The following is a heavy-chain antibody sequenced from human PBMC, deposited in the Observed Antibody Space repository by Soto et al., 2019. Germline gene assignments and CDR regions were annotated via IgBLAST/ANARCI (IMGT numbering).Heavy chain of an antibody. CDR3: AKGGDSYGYLFDY. Sequence: EVQLVESGGGLVQPGGSLRLSCAASGFTFSTYWMNWVRQAPGKGLEWVANIKQDGSDKYYVGSVKGRFTISRDNTKNSLYLQMNSLSAEDTAVYYCAKGGDSYGYLFDYWGQGILVTVSS. D-gene: IGHD5-18*01. J-gene: IGHJ4*02. CDR2: IKQDGSDK. V-gene: IGHV3-7*01. CDR1: GFTFSTYW.